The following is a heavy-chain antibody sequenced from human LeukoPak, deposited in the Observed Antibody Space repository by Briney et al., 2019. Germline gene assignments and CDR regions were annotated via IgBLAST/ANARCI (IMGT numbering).Heavy chain of an antibody. J-gene: IGHJ5*02. CDR3: ARGLWFGELSNP. CDR1: GGSVSSGSYY. V-gene: IGHV4-61*01. Sequence: SETLSLTCTVSGGSVSSGSYYWSWIRQPPGKGLEWIGYIYYSGSTNYNPSLKSRVTISVDTSKNQFSLKLSSVTAADTAVYYCARGLWFGELSNPWGQGTLVTVSS. CDR2: IYYSGST. D-gene: IGHD3-10*01.